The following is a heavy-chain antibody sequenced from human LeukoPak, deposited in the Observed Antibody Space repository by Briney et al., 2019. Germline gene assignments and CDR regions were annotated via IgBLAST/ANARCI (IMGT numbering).Heavy chain of an antibody. J-gene: IGHJ4*02. Sequence: ASVTVSCAASGYTFTSYNMHWVRQAPEQGLEWMGIINPSGGSTSYAQKFQGRVTMTRDTSTSTVYMELSSLRSEDTAVYYCARSVPVGRSSGYYPDYWGQGTLVTVSS. D-gene: IGHD3-22*01. CDR2: INPSGGST. CDR1: GYTFTSYN. CDR3: ARSVPVGRSSGYYPDY. V-gene: IGHV1-46*01.